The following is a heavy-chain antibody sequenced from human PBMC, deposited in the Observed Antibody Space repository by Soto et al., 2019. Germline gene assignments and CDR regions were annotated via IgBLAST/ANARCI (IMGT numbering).Heavy chain of an antibody. CDR3: ARALPAEDYYYYGMDV. J-gene: IGHJ6*02. CDR2: IYHSGST. Sequence: PSETLSLTCAVSGGSISSGGYSWSWIRQPPGKGLEWIGYIYHSGSTYYNPSLKSRVTISVDRSKNQFSLKLSSVTAADTAVYYCARALPAEDYYYYGMDVWGQGTTVTVSS. CDR1: GGSISSGGYS. V-gene: IGHV4-30-2*01.